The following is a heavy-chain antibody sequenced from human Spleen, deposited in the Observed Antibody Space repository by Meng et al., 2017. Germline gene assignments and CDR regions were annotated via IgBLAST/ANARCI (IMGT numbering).Heavy chain of an antibody. Sequence: GESLKISCAASGFTFSNAWMSWVRQAPGKGLEWVGRIKSKTDGGTTDYAAPVKGRFTISRDDSKNTLYLQMNSLRAEDTAVYYCARGPGIAVAGTYDGYWGQGTLVTVSS. D-gene: IGHD6-19*01. CDR1: GFTFSNAW. CDR2: IKSKTDGGTT. J-gene: IGHJ4*02. V-gene: IGHV3-15*01. CDR3: ARGPGIAVAGTYDGY.